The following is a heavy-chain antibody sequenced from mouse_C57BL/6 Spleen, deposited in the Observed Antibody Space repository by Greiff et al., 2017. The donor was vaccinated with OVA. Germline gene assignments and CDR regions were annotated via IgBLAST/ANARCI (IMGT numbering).Heavy chain of an antibody. CDR1: GYTFTSYG. J-gene: IGHJ1*03. CDR2: IYPRSGNT. V-gene: IGHV1-81*01. Sequence: QVQLQQSGAELARPGASVKLSCKASGYTFTSYGISWVKQRTGQGLEWIGEIYPRSGNTYYNEKFKGKATLTADKSSSTAYMELRSLTSEDSAVYVCARGDYGSSKGWYFDVWGTGTTVTVSS. CDR3: ARGDYGSSKGWYFDV. D-gene: IGHD1-1*01.